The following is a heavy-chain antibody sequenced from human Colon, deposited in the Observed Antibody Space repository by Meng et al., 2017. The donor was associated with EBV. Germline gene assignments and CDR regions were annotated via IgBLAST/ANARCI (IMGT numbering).Heavy chain of an antibody. V-gene: IGHV4-34*02. CDR1: GGSFSGNF. Sequence: QVHLLQWGAGLLKPSETLSLTGAVFGGSFSGNFWTWIRQSPGEGLEWIGEIHNSGSTKYNPSLKNRVSISLDTSKKQFSLQLTSVTAADTAVYFCARDPAQEDFDTSGYMYDSWGPGTLVTVSS. CDR3: ARDPAQEDFDTSGYMYDS. CDR2: IHNSGST. D-gene: IGHD3-22*01. J-gene: IGHJ5*01.